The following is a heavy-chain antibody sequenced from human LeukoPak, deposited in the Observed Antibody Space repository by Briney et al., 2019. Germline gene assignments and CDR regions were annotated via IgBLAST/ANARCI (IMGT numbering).Heavy chain of an antibody. CDR1: GGSISSGGYS. V-gene: IGHV4-31*03. D-gene: IGHD3-22*01. J-gene: IGHJ3*02. Sequence: SQTLSFTCTVSGGSISSGGYSWSWIRQHPGKGLEWIGYIYYSGSTYYNPSLKSRVSISVDTSKNQFSLKLSSVTAADTAVYYCARTYDSSFDAFDIWGQGTMVTVSS. CDR3: ARTYDSSFDAFDI. CDR2: IYYSGST.